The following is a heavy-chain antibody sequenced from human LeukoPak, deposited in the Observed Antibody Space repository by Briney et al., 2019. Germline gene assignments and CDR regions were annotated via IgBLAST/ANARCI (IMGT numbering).Heavy chain of an antibody. V-gene: IGHV4-4*07. CDR1: GGSISSYY. J-gene: IGHJ1*01. D-gene: IGHD3-22*01. CDR2: IYTSGST. Sequence: PSETLPLTCSVSGGSISSYYWSWIRQPAWKGLEWIGRIYTSGSTNYNPSLKSRVTMSVDTSKNQFSLKLSSVTAADTAVYYCARDQGHYYYDSSVYFQHWGQGTLVTVSS. CDR3: ARDQGHYYYDSSVYFQH.